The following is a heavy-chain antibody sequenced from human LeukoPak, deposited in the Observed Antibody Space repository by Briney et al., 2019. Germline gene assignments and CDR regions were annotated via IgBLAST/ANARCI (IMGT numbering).Heavy chain of an antibody. CDR3: ARTIAVAGTVHVYYYYMDV. D-gene: IGHD6-19*01. V-gene: IGHV1-69*13. CDR1: GGTLNSYS. CDR2: IIPILGTT. J-gene: IGHJ6*03. Sequence: SVKVSCKPSGGTLNSYSISWVRQAPGQGLEWMGGIIPILGTTNYAQKFQGRVTITADESTSTAYMELSSLRSDDTAVYYCARTIAVAGTVHVYYYYMDVWGKGTTVTISS.